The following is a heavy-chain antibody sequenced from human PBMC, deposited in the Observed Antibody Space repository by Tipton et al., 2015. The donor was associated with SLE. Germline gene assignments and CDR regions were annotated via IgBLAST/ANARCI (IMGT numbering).Heavy chain of an antibody. V-gene: IGHV4-39*07. CDR3: ARGLGVVVAVAFDI. D-gene: IGHD2-15*01. J-gene: IGHJ3*02. CDR1: GGSISSSSYY. Sequence: SLTCTVSGGSISSSSYYWGWIRQPPGKGLEWIGEINHSGSTNYNPSLKSRVTISVDTSKNQFSLKLSSVTAADTAVYYCARGLGVVVAVAFDIWGQGTMVTVSS. CDR2: INHSGST.